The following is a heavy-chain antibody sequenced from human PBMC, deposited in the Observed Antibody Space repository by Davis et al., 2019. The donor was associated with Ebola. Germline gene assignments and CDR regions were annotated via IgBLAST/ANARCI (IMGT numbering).Heavy chain of an antibody. J-gene: IGHJ5*01. D-gene: IGHD7-27*01. CDR1: GFSFSSYE. CDR3: ARRLPKTQPGGFES. Sequence: GGSLRLSCAASGFSFSSYEIFWVRQPPGKGLEWVSCITGSGSGIFHADSVKGRFTISRDNAKSSVYLQMNRLRVEDTAVYYCARRLPKTQPGGFESWGPGTLVTVSS. CDR2: ITGSGSGI. V-gene: IGHV3-48*03.